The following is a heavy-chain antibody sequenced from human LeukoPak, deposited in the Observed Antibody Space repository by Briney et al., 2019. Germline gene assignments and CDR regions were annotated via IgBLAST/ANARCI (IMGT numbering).Heavy chain of an antibody. D-gene: IGHD3-10*01. CDR1: GYTFTGYY. CDR3: ASLRGGFGELLVDI. J-gene: IGHJ3*02. Sequence: ASVKVSCKASGYTFTGYYMHWVRQAPGQGLEWMGWINPNSGGTNYAQKFQGRVTMTRDTSISTAYMELSRLRSDDTAVYYCASLRGGFGELLVDIWGQGTMVTVSS. V-gene: IGHV1-2*02. CDR2: INPNSGGT.